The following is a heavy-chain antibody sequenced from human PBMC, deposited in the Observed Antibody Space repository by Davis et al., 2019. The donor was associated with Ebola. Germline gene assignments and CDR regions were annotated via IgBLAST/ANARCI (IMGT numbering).Heavy chain of an antibody. V-gene: IGHV1-46*04. Sequence: ASVKVSCKASGYSFMDYYMNWVRQAPGQRLEWMGVINPSAGYTNYAQRLQGRVTITRDTSTSTVYLKVRRLKSDDTAVYYCARDGPDYYGLDVWGQGTAVTVSS. CDR2: INPSAGYT. CDR3: ARDGPDYYGLDV. J-gene: IGHJ6*02. CDR1: GYSFMDYY.